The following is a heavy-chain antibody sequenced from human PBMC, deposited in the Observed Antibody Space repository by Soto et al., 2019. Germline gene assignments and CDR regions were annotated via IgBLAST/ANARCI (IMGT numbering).Heavy chain of an antibody. CDR2: IVVGSGNT. D-gene: IGHD3-22*01. CDR3: AAEYYDSSGYVSYYGMDF. CDR1: GFTFTSSA. V-gene: IGHV1-58*01. Sequence: SVKVSCKASGFTFTSSAVQWVRQARGQRLEWIGWIVVGSGNTNYAQKFQERVTITRDMSTSTAYMELSSLRSEDTAVYYCAAEYYDSSGYVSYYGMDFWGQGTLVTVSS. J-gene: IGHJ6*02.